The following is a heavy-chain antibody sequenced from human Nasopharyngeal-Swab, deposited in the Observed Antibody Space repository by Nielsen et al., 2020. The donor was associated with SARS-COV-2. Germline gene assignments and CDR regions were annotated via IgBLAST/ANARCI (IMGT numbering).Heavy chain of an antibody. Sequence: GGSLRLSCAASGFTFSDFGMHWVRQAPGKGLEWVGVIWHDGSEKYYAGSVKGRFTISRGNSRDTLYLQMNSLRAEDTALYYCARDRGGGSYFDFDYWGQGILVTVSS. CDR1: GFTFSDFG. CDR3: ARDRGGGSYFDFDY. J-gene: IGHJ4*02. V-gene: IGHV3-33*01. CDR2: IWHDGSEK. D-gene: IGHD1-26*01.